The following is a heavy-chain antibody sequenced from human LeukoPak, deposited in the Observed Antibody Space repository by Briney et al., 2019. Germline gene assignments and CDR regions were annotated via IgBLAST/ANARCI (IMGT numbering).Heavy chain of an antibody. V-gene: IGHV3-23*01. Sequence: GGSLRLSCAASGFTFSSYAMSWVRQAPGKGLEWVSTIGGSGDTTFYADSVRGRFTIPRDNSNNTLYLQMSSLRAEDTAVYYCAKERSSIPAAANYWGQGTLVTVSS. J-gene: IGHJ4*02. CDR3: AKERSSIPAAANY. D-gene: IGHD6-13*01. CDR2: IGGSGDTT. CDR1: GFTFSSYA.